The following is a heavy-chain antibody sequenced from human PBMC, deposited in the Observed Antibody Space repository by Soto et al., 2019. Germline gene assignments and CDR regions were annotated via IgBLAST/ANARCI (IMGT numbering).Heavy chain of an antibody. Sequence: QVQLQESGPGLVKPSGTLSLTCTVSGASISSTSSGDWWSWVRQPPGKGLEWIGEIHHSGSTNYNPSLKGRVPMSVDKSKNQFSLRLSSVTAADTAVYYCAKMVGATLVDYWGQGTLVTVSS. V-gene: IGHV4-4*02. D-gene: IGHD1-26*01. CDR3: AKMVGATLVDY. CDR1: GASISSTSSGDW. CDR2: IHHSGST. J-gene: IGHJ4*02.